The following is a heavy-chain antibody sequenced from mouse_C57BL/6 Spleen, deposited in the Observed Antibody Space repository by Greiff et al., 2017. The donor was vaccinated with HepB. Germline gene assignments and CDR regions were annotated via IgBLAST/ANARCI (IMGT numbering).Heavy chain of an antibody. CDR3: AKVGDGYYSWFAY. V-gene: IGHV3-6*01. CDR2: ISYDGSN. D-gene: IGHD2-3*01. J-gene: IGHJ3*01. CDR1: GYSITSGYY. Sequence: EVKLMESGPGLVKPSQSLSLTCSVTGYSITSGYYWNWIRQFPGNKLEWMGYISYDGSNNYNPSLKNRISITRDTSKNQFFLKLNSVTTEDTATYYCAKVGDGYYSWFAYWGQGTLVTVSA.